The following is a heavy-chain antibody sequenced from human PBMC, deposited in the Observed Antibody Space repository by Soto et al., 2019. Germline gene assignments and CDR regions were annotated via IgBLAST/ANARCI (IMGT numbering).Heavy chain of an antibody. CDR3: GTRARAFDY. Sequence: QVQLVQSGPEVKKPGASVKVSCKTSGYTFTSYGISWVRQAPGQGLEWMGWITTDKGKTTYAQKCQGRVTMTTDTATSTADMELRSLRSGDTAIYYWGTRARAFDYWGQGALVTVAA. J-gene: IGHJ4*02. CDR1: GYTFTSYG. CDR2: ITTDKGKT. V-gene: IGHV1-18*01.